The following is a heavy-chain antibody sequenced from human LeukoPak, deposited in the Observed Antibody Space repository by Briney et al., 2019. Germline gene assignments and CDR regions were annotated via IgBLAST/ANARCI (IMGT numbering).Heavy chain of an antibody. V-gene: IGHV3-23*01. CDR1: GFTFSSYG. J-gene: IGHJ4*02. CDR2: ISGSAINT. D-gene: IGHD3-9*01. Sequence: GGSLRLSCAASGFTFSSYGMSWVRQAPGKGLEWVSGISGSAINTYYADSVKGRFTISRENSKNALYLLMNSLRAEDTAVYYCATLGDEGHDDFLTGSFYYWGQGNLVTVSS. CDR3: ATLGDEGHDDFLTGSFYY.